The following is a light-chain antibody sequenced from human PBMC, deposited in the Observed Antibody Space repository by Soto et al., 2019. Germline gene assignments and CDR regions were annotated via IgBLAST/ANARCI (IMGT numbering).Light chain of an antibody. J-gene: IGLJ3*02. CDR1: SGHSSKT. CDR3: ETWDSNTRV. CDR2: LEGSGSY. V-gene: IGLV4-60*03. Sequence: QPVLTQSSSASASLGSSVKLTCTLSSGHSSKTIAWHQQQPGKAPRFLMKLEGSGSYHKGSGVPDRFSGSSSGADRYLTISHLQSEDEADYYCETWDSNTRVFGGGTKLTVL.